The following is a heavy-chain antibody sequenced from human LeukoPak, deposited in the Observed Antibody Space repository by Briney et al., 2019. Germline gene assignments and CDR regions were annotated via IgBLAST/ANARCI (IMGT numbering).Heavy chain of an antibody. V-gene: IGHV1-24*01. CDR1: GYTLTQLS. Sequence: ASVKVSCKVSGYTLTQLSMHWVRQAPGKGLEWMGGFDPEDGETIYAQKFQGRVTMTEDTSTDTAYMDLTSLRSEDTAVYYCATNSGHNSGYYYYWGQGTLVTVSS. CDR2: FDPEDGET. D-gene: IGHD3-22*01. CDR3: ATNSGHNSGYYYY. J-gene: IGHJ4*02.